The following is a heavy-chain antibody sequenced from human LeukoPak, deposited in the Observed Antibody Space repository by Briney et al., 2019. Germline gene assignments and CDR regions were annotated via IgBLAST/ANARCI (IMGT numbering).Heavy chain of an antibody. CDR2: INHSGST. Sequence: PSETLSLTCTVSGGSISSSSYYWSWIRQPPGKGLEWIGEINHSGSTNYNPSLKSRVTISVDTSKNQFSLKLSSVTAADTAVYYCARDGDYDSSGYYWFDYWGQGTLVTVSS. D-gene: IGHD3-22*01. J-gene: IGHJ4*02. CDR3: ARDGDYDSSGYYWFDY. CDR1: GGSISSSSYY. V-gene: IGHV4-39*07.